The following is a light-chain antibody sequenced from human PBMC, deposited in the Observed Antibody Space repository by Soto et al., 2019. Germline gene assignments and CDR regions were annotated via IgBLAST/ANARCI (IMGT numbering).Light chain of an antibody. CDR2: AAS. CDR3: QQSYSTPYT. V-gene: IGKV1-39*01. CDR1: QSISSY. Sequence: DIQMTQSPSSLSASVGDRVTITCRASQSISSYLNWYQQKPGKAPKLLIYAASSFQSGVPPRFSGSGSGTDFTLTIISLQPEDFPTYYCQQSYSTPYTFGQGTKLQIK. J-gene: IGKJ2*01.